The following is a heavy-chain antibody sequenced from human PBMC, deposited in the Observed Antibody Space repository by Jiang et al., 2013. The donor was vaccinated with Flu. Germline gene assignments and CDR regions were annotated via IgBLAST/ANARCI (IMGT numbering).Heavy chain of an antibody. CDR2: IRTKANSYAT. CDR1: GFTFSGSA. CDR3: ACPNYDFWSAYYNY. D-gene: IGHD3-3*01. Sequence: GLVQPGGSLKLSCAASGFTFSGSAMHWVRQASGKGLEWVGRIRTKANSYATAYGASVKGRFTISRDDSKNTAYLQMNSLKTEDTAVYYCACPNYDFWSAYYNYWGQGTLVTVSS. V-gene: IGHV3-73*01. J-gene: IGHJ4*02.